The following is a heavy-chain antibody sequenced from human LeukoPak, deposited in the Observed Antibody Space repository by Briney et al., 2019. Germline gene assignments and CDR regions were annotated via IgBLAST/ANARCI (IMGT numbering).Heavy chain of an antibody. J-gene: IGHJ6*03. Sequence: PGGFLRLSCAASGFTFSTYDMSWVRQAPGKGLEWVSGIRGSGGSTYYADSVKGRFIISRDSSKNTLYLQMNSLRAEDTAIYYCAKERDYYYYYMDVWGKGTTVTISS. CDR3: AKERDYYYYYMDV. CDR2: IRGSGGST. CDR1: GFTFSTYD. V-gene: IGHV3-23*01.